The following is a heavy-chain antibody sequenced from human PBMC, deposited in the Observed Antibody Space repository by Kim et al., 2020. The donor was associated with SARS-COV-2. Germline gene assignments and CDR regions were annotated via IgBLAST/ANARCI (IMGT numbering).Heavy chain of an antibody. Sequence: ASVKVSCTASGYSVTSYKRNWRCQAGGQGCAWRGRIYKNGGVRTIAQAFQGRVTMTKDTSTSTVYMDLSRLRSGDTAVYYCARELRGGYFDYLGQGTLVTVSS. V-gene: IGHV1-2*06. D-gene: IGHD3-16*01. CDR2: IYKNGGVR. J-gene: IGHJ4*02. CDR3: ARELRGGYFDY. CDR1: GYSVTSYK.